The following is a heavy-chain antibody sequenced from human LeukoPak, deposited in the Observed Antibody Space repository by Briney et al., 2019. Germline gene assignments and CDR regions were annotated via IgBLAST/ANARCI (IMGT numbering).Heavy chain of an antibody. CDR2: INHSGST. D-gene: IGHD3-22*01. CDR3: ARASSYDSVTRYDPAWFGP. CDR1: GGPLSGFY. Sequence: PSETLSLTCAVYGGPLSGFYWSWIRQPPGKGLEWIGEINHSGSTNYNPSLKSRVTMSMDTSKKQLSLRVTSVTAADTAVYYCARASSYDSVTRYDPAWFGPWGQGTLVTVSS. J-gene: IGHJ5*02. V-gene: IGHV4-34*01.